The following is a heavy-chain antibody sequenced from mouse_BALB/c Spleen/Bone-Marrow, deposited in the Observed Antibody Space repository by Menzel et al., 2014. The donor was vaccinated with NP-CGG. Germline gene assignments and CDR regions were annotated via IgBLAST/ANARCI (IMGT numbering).Heavy chain of an antibody. V-gene: IGHV1-7*01. CDR3: VLITPVVSDY. D-gene: IGHD1-1*01. CDR1: GYTFTTYW. J-gene: IGHJ2*01. Sequence: QVQLQQSGAELAKPGASVKMSCKASGYTFTTYWMHWVKLRPGQGLEWIGYINPSTGYTEYIQKFKDKATLTADKSSSTAYMQLNSLTSEDSSVYYCVLITPVVSDYWGQGTTLTVSS. CDR2: INPSTGYT.